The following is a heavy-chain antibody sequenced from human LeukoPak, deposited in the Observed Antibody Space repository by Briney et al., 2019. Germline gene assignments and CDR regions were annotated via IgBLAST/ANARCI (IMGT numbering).Heavy chain of an antibody. D-gene: IGHD3-22*01. Sequence: GGSLRLSCAASGFTFSSYWMSWVRQAPGKGLEWVANIKQDGSEKYYADSVKGRFTISRDNSKNTLYLQMNSLRAEDTAVYYCARARRGRSNYDSSGYYFDYWGQGTLVTVSS. CDR1: GFTFSSYW. J-gene: IGHJ4*02. CDR2: IKQDGSEK. V-gene: IGHV3-7*01. CDR3: ARARRGRSNYDSSGYYFDY.